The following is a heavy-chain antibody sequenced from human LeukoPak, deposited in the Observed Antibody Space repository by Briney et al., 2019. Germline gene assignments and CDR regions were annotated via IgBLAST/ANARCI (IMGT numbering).Heavy chain of an antibody. Sequence: PGGSLRLSCAASGFTFSDYYMSWIRQAPGKRLEWVSYISSSSSYTNYADSVKGRFTISRDNAKNSLYLQMNSLRAEDTAVYYCARQGQQLSTPFDYWGQGTLVTVSS. J-gene: IGHJ4*02. CDR3: ARQGQQLSTPFDY. CDR2: ISSSSSYT. D-gene: IGHD6-13*01. CDR1: GFTFSDYY. V-gene: IGHV3-11*03.